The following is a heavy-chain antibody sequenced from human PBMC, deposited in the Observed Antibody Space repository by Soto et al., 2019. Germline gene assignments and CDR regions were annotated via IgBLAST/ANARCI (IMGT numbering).Heavy chain of an antibody. V-gene: IGHV1-24*01. D-gene: IGHD3-22*01. J-gene: IGHJ4*02. Sequence: GASVKVSCKVSGYTLTELSMHWLRQAPGKGLEWMGGFDPEDGETIYAQKFQGRVTMTEDTSTDTAYMELSSLRSEDTAVYYCATDGYYDSSGYPPDYWGQGTLVTVSS. CDR1: GYTLTELS. CDR2: FDPEDGET. CDR3: ATDGYYDSSGYPPDY.